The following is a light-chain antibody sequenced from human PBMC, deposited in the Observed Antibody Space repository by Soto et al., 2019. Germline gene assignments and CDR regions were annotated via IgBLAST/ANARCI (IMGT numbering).Light chain of an antibody. Sequence: EIVMTQSAATLSVSPGERATLSCRASQSVSNSLVWYQHKPGQPPRLLIFGESTRATGVPARFSGSGSGTEFTLIISSLQSEDFAVYYCQQYNNWPLTFGGGTKVDIK. V-gene: IGKV3-15*01. J-gene: IGKJ4*01. CDR3: QQYNNWPLT. CDR1: QSVSNS. CDR2: GES.